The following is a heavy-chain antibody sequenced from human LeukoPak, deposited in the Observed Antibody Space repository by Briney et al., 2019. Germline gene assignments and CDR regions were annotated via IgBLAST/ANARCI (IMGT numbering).Heavy chain of an antibody. J-gene: IGHJ4*02. CDR2: ISWNSGSI. CDR3: ASAGGDSRSPLPFYY. V-gene: IGHV3-9*01. CDR1: GFTFDDYA. Sequence: PGGSLRLSCAASGFTFDDYAMHWVRQAPGKGLEWVSGISWNSGSIGYADSVKGRFTISRDNAKNSLYLQMNSLRAEDTAVYYCASAGGDSRSPLPFYYWGQGTLVTVSS. D-gene: IGHD6-6*01.